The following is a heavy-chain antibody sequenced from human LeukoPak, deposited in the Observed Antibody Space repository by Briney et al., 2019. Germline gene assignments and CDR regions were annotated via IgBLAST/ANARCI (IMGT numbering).Heavy chain of an antibody. J-gene: IGHJ6*03. CDR3: ARVLRYCSGGNCYSGGLGYMDV. CDR1: GFTFSSYE. D-gene: IGHD2-15*01. CDR2: IRGSGSSI. Sequence: GGSLRLSCAASGFTFSSYEMNWVRQAPGKGLEWVSYIRGSGSSIYYADSVKGRFTISRDNARNSLYLQMNSLRAEDTAVYYCARVLRYCSGGNCYSGGLGYMDVWGKGTTVTISS. V-gene: IGHV3-48*03.